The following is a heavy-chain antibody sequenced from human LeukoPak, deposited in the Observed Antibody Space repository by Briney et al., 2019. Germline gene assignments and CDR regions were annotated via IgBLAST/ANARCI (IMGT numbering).Heavy chain of an antibody. CDR1: GFTFTNYA. CDR2: ISPSAANT. Sequence: QAGGSLRLSCAASGFTFTNYAMTWVRQTPGKGLEWVSAISPSAANTYYADSVKGRFTISRDNSKNTLYLQMSSLRAEDTALYYCAKGICHTTNCQTIYYWFYYYMDVWGKGTTVTVS. D-gene: IGHD2-2*01. V-gene: IGHV3-23*01. J-gene: IGHJ6*03. CDR3: AKGICHTTNCQTIYYWFYYYMDV.